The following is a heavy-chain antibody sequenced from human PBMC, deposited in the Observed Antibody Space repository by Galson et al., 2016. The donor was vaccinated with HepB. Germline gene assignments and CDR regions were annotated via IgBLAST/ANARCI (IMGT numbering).Heavy chain of an antibody. V-gene: IGHV1-69*13. J-gene: IGHJ4*02. CDR1: GGTFSYHA. CDR3: ARTGSSSAIYFDY. CDR2: IIPMSDTA. Sequence: SVKVSCKASGGTFSYHAISWVRQAPGQGLEWMGGIIPMSDTADYAQKFQDRVTITADESTSTVHLELSSLRSDDTAMYYCARTGSSSAIYFDYWGQGTLVTVSA. D-gene: IGHD6-13*01.